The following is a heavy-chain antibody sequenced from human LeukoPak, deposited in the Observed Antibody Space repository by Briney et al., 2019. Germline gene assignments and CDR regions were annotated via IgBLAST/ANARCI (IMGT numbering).Heavy chain of an antibody. Sequence: GGSLRLSCAASGFTFSSFAMSWVRQAPGKGLEWVSAISGSGGSTYYADSVKGRFTISRDNSKNTLSLQMNSLRAEDTAVYYCAKVVILTGYYFLDYWGQGTLVTVSS. D-gene: IGHD3-9*01. CDR1: GFTFSSFA. V-gene: IGHV3-23*01. CDR3: AKVVILTGYYFLDY. J-gene: IGHJ4*02. CDR2: ISGSGGST.